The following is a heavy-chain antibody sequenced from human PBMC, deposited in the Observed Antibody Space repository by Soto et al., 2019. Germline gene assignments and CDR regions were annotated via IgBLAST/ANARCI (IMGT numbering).Heavy chain of an antibody. Sequence: PGGPLRLSCAAPGFTFSSFGMHWVRQAPGKGLEWVSAISGSGGSEFYADSVKGRFTISRDNSKNTLYLQMKSRRAEHTALYYCAKGDTTMITDYYAMDVWGQGTTVTVSS. D-gene: IGHD5-18*01. CDR1: GFTFSSFG. J-gene: IGHJ6*02. V-gene: IGHV3-23*01. CDR3: AKGDTTMITDYYAMDV. CDR2: ISGSGGSE.